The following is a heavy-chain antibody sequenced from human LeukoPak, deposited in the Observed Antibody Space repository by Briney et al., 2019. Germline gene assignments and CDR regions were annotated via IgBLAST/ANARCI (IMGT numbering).Heavy chain of an antibody. CDR3: ARDLTPLIQVWPRSLDYNYGMDV. D-gene: IGHD5-18*01. Sequence: GGSLGLSCAASGFTFDDYAMHWVRQAPGKGLEWVSGISWNSGSIGYADSVKGRFTISRDNAKNSLFLQMNSLRAEDTAVYYCARDLTPLIQVWPRSLDYNYGMDVWGQGTTVTVSS. J-gene: IGHJ6*02. CDR2: ISWNSGSI. CDR1: GFTFDDYA. V-gene: IGHV3-9*01.